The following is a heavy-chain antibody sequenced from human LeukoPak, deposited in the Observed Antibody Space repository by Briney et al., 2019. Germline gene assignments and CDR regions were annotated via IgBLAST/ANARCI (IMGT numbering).Heavy chain of an antibody. CDR1: GFTFSSYS. CDR3: AGYSSGWYDWFDP. J-gene: IGHJ5*02. Sequence: PGGSLRLSCAASGFTFSSYSMNWVRQAPGKGLEWVSSISSSSSYIYYADSVKGRFTISRDNAKNSLYLQMNSLRAEDTAVYYCAGYSSGWYDWFDPWGQGTLVTVSS. CDR2: ISSSSSYI. V-gene: IGHV3-21*01. D-gene: IGHD6-19*01.